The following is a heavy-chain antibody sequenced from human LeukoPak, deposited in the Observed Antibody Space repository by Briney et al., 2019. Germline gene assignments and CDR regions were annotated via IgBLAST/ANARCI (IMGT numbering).Heavy chain of an antibody. CDR1: GFTFDDYA. Sequence: PGGSLRLSCAASGFTFDDYAMHWVRQAPGKGLEWVSGISWNSGSIGYADSVKGRFTTSRDNAKNSLYLQMNSLRAEDTALYYCAKDIVGYSSSFDYWGQGTLVTVSS. D-gene: IGHD6-13*01. CDR3: AKDIVGYSSSFDY. CDR2: ISWNSGSI. V-gene: IGHV3-9*01. J-gene: IGHJ4*02.